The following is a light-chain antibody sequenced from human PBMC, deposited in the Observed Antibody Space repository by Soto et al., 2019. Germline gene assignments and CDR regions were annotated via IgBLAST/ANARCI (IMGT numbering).Light chain of an antibody. J-gene: IGKJ1*01. V-gene: IGKV3-20*01. Sequence: ELVLTQSPGTLSLSPGERVTLSCSASQSVSSRYLAWYQQKPGQAPRLLIYGASNRATGIPDRFTGSGSGAYFTLTISRLEPEDFSVYYCQQYDNSPTWTFGQGTKVEIK. CDR3: QQYDNSPTWT. CDR1: QSVSSRY. CDR2: GAS.